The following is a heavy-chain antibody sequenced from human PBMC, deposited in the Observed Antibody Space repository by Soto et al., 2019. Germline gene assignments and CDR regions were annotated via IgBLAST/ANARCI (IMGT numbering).Heavy chain of an antibody. CDR3: ASVDDSGGPSYYYGMDV. Sequence: AEALNISSKGSGYSFSSYWISWLRQMPGKLLGWMGRIDPSDSYTNYSPSFQGDVTISAAKSSSTAYLQWSSLKASDTAMYYWASVDDSGGPSYYYGMDVWGQGTTVTVS. CDR1: GYSFSSYW. V-gene: IGHV5-10-1*01. D-gene: IGHD3-22*01. J-gene: IGHJ6*02. CDR2: IDPSDSYT.